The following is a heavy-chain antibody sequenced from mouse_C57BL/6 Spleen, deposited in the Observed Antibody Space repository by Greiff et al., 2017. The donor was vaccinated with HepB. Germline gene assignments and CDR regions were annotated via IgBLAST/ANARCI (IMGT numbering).Heavy chain of an antibody. J-gene: IGHJ3*01. Sequence: VQLKQSGPELVKPGASVKISCKASGYAFSSSWMNWVKQRPGKGLEWIGRIYPGDGDTNYNGKFKGKATLTADKSSSTAYMQLSSLTSEDSAVYFCALNYYGSAWFAYWGQGTLVTVSA. CDR2: IYPGDGDT. CDR1: GYAFSSSW. V-gene: IGHV1-82*01. CDR3: ALNYYGSAWFAY. D-gene: IGHD1-1*01.